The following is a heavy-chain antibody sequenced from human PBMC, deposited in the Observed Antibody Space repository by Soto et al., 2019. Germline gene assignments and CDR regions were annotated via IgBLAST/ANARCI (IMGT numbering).Heavy chain of an antibody. CDR1: GSTFTSYD. CDR2: MNPNSGNT. CDR3: ATSQPYYYDSSGYYSTQDDY. D-gene: IGHD3-22*01. J-gene: IGHJ4*02. Sequence: GASVKVSCKASGSTFTSYDINLLLQATVQVLEWMGWMNPNSGNTGYAQKFQGRVTMTRNTSISTAYMELSSLRSEDTAVYYCATSQPYYYDSSGYYSTQDDYWGQGTLVTVSS. V-gene: IGHV1-8*01.